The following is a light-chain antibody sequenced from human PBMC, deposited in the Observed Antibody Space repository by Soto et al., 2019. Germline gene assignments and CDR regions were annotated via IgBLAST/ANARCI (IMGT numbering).Light chain of an antibody. CDR3: QQYNSYSLWT. CDR2: KAS. Sequence: DIQMTQSPSTLSASVGDRVTITCRASQSISSWLAWYQQKPGKAPNLLIYKASSLESGVPSRFSGSGSGTEFTLTISSLQPDDFATYYCQQYNSYSLWTFGQGTKVDI. V-gene: IGKV1-5*03. J-gene: IGKJ1*01. CDR1: QSISSW.